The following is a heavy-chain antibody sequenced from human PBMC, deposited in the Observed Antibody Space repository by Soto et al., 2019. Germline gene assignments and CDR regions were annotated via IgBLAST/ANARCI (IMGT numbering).Heavy chain of an antibody. Sequence: EVQLVESGGGLVQPGGSLRLSCAASGFTFTTYSMNWVRLAPGKGLEWLSYISNTGSTIYYADSVKGLCTISRDNAKNSLYLQMSGLRVEDTAVYYCARGTMTAVSKTDSWGQGALVTVSS. V-gene: IGHV3-48*01. CDR1: GFTFTTYS. CDR2: ISNTGSTI. J-gene: IGHJ4*02. D-gene: IGHD4-17*01. CDR3: ARGTMTAVSKTDS.